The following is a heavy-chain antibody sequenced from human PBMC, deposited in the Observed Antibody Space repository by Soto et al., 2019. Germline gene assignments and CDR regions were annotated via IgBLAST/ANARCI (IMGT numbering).Heavy chain of an antibody. CDR2: INPNGGST. J-gene: IGHJ4*02. V-gene: IGHV1-8*01. D-gene: IGHD7-27*01. CDR1: GYTFTSDD. Sequence: ASVKVSCKASGYTFTSDDINWVRQASGQGLEWMGWINPNGGSTGYAQKFQGRVSLATDTFTNTVYMELSSLKSEDTAIYYCARDLTSGDYWGQGTLVTVSS. CDR3: ARDLTSGDY.